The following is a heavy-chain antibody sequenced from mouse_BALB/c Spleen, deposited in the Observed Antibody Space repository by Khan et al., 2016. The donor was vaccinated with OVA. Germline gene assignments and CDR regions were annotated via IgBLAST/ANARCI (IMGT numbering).Heavy chain of an antibody. CDR2: VSTGGGYT. CDR1: GFTFSTYG. D-gene: IGHD1-1*01. Sequence: EVKLMESGGDLVKPGGSLKLSCAASGFTFSTYGMSWVRQTPDKRLEWVATVSTGGGYTYYPDSVKGRFTISRDTSKNTLYLQMSGLTSEDTAMFYCTRLAYYYDSEGFAYWGQGTLVTVSA. CDR3: TRLAYYYDSEGFAY. J-gene: IGHJ3*01. V-gene: IGHV5-6*01.